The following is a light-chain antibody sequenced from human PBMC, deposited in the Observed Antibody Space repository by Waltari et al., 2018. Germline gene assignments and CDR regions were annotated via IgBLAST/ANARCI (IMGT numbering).Light chain of an antibody. CDR2: DVS. J-gene: IGLJ3*02. V-gene: IGLV2-14*01. Sequence: QSALTPPAPVSGSPGQAITISCTGPISYVGAYTYVPWYQQHPGKAPKLMIYDVSKRPSGVSNRFSGSKSGNTASLTISGLQAEDEADYYCSSYTSSSTRVFGGGTKLTVL. CDR3: SSYTSSSTRV. CDR1: ISYVGAYTY.